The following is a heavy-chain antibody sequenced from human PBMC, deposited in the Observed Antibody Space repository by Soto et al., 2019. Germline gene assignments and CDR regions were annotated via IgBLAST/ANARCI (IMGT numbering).Heavy chain of an antibody. D-gene: IGHD2-21*02. CDR2: IYYSGSA. CDR1: GGSISSSDYY. CDR3: VRGADRYKCGF. J-gene: IGHJ4*02. Sequence: SETLSLTCTVFGGSISSSDYYWGWIRQPPGKGLEWIGNIYYSGSASYNPSLKSRVTISVDTSKNQFSLKLSSVTAADTAVYYCVRGADRYKCGFWGQGTLVTVSS. V-gene: IGHV4-39*07.